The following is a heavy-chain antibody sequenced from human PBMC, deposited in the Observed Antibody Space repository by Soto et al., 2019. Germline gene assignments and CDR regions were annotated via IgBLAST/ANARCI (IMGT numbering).Heavy chain of an antibody. CDR3: AKDPEYRTSSLRNYFDS. Sequence: GGSLRLSCAASGFSFSSYGMHWVRQAPGKGLEWVAVIPYDGSNQYYADSVKGRFTISRDNSKNTLYLQMNSLRTEDTAVYYCAKDPEYRTSSLRNYFDSWGQGTLVTVSS. V-gene: IGHV3-30*18. CDR1: GFSFSSYG. CDR2: IPYDGSNQ. D-gene: IGHD6-6*01. J-gene: IGHJ4*02.